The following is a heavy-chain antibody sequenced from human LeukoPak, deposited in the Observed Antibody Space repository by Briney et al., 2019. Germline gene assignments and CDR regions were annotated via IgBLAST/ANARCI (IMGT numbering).Heavy chain of an antibody. Sequence: GGSLRLSCEASGFDFSRNGMHWVRQAPGKGLEWVSFIRLDGTRNFYGDSVRGRFTISRDNSKNTLYLQMNSLGGDDTAVYYCARDFDDINGNYYYIPDDWGQGILVTVSS. CDR1: GFDFSRNG. CDR2: IRLDGTRN. V-gene: IGHV3-30*02. J-gene: IGHJ4*02. CDR3: ARDFDDINGNYYYIPDD. D-gene: IGHD3-22*01.